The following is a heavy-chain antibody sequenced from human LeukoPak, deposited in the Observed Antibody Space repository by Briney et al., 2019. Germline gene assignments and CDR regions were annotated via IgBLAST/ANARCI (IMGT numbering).Heavy chain of an antibody. Sequence: PGGSLRLSCAASGFTFSSYAMSWARQAPGKGLEWDSGISVSGTSTSNADSVKGRFTISRDNPRNTLYLQMNSLRAADTALYYCAIMHPYYDGNGYWVQWGEGTLVTVSS. J-gene: IGHJ4*02. CDR2: ISVSGTST. CDR1: GFTFSSYA. CDR3: AIMHPYYDGNGYWVQ. V-gene: IGHV3-23*01. D-gene: IGHD3-22*01.